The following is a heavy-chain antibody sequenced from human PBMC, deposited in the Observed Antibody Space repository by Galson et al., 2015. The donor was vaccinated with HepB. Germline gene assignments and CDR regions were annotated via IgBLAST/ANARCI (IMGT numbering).Heavy chain of an antibody. Sequence: ETLSLTCTVSGGSISSYYWSWIRQPPGQGLEWIGYIYYSGSTNYNPSLKSRVTISVDTSKNQFSLKLSSVTAADTAVYYCARGGGGITIFGVATEPYFDYWGQGTLVTVSS. V-gene: IGHV4-59*01. CDR3: ARGGGGITIFGVATEPYFDY. D-gene: IGHD3-3*01. J-gene: IGHJ4*02. CDR1: GGSISSYY. CDR2: IYYSGST.